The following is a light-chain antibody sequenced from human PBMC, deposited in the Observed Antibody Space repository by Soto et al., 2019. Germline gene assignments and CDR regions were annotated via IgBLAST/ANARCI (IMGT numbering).Light chain of an antibody. Sequence: IVLTQFPATLSLSPGERATLSCRASQSISIFLAWYQQKPGQAPRLLFNNAFNRAAGIPARFSGSGSGTDFTLTISSLEPEDFAVYYCQERMYWPSTSFGPGTKVDIK. V-gene: IGKV3-11*01. J-gene: IGKJ3*01. CDR1: QSISIF. CDR2: NAF. CDR3: QERMYWPSTS.